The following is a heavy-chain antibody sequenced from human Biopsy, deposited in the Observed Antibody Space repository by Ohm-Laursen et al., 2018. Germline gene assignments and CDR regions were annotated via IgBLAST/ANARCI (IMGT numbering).Heavy chain of an antibody. CDR3: ARRVSGSGRVDP. V-gene: IGHV4-39*01. CDR1: GDSVSSDIYY. D-gene: IGHD3-10*01. Sequence: PSETLSLTCTVSGDSVSSDIYYWVWIRQPPGKRLEWFGNIYNSESTSTYYNLSLKGRVSISVDTSHNQFSLKLTSVTAADTAVYFCARRVSGSGRVDPWGQGTLVTVSS. J-gene: IGHJ5*02. CDR2: IYNSESTST.